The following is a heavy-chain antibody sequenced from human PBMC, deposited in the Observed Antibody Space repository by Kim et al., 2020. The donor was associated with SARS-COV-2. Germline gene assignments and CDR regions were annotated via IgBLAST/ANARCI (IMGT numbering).Heavy chain of an antibody. Sequence: NHAQKFQGRVTITADESTSTAYMELSSLRSEDAVVYYCARVTTPDKGVDYWGQGTLVTVSS. V-gene: IGHV1-69*01. J-gene: IGHJ4*02. CDR3: ARVTTPDKGVDY. D-gene: IGHD4-17*01.